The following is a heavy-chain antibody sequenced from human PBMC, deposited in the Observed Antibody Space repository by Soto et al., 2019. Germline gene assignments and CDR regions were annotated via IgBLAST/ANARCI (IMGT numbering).Heavy chain of an antibody. CDR1: GDIFSSFA. V-gene: IGHV1-69*01. D-gene: IGHD3-16*01. Sequence: QEQLVQSGAEVKKPGPSMKVSCKASGDIFSSFAISWVRQAPGQGLEWMGGIIPVFGTTNYAQKFQDRVTITADESTNTAYMELSSLRSEDTAIYYCAMGGSPYVWFNEYWGQGTLVTVSS. CDR3: AMGGSPYVWFNEY. CDR2: IIPVFGTT. J-gene: IGHJ4*02.